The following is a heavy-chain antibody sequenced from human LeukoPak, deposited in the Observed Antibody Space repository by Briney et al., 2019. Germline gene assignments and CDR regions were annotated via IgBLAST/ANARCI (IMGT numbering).Heavy chain of an antibody. CDR2: ISAYNGNT. CDR1: GYTFTSYG. CDR3: ARVIYDSSGYSHYYYYYGMDV. D-gene: IGHD3-22*01. V-gene: IGHV1-18*01. Sequence: ASVKVSCKASGYTFTSYGISWVRQAPGQGLEWMGWISAYNGNTSYAQKLQGRVTMTTDTSTSTAYMELRSLRSDDTAVYYCARVIYDSSGYSHYYYYYGMDVWGQGTTVTVSS. J-gene: IGHJ6*02.